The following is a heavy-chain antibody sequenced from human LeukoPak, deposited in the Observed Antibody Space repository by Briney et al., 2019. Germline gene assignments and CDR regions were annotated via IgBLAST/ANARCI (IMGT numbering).Heavy chain of an antibody. V-gene: IGHV4-61*02. J-gene: IGHJ4*02. D-gene: IGHD6-19*01. CDR1: GGSISSGSYY. Sequence: PSETLSLTCTVSGGSISSGSYYWSWIRQPAGKGLEWIGRIYTSGSTNYNPSLKSRVTISVDTSKNQFSLKLSSVTAADTAVYYCARVVRSSGWYFDYWGQRTLVTVSS. CDR2: IYTSGST. CDR3: ARVVRSSGWYFDY.